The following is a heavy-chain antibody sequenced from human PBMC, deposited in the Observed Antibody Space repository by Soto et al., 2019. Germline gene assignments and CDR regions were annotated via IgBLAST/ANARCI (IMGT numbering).Heavy chain of an antibody. Sequence: EVQLVESGGGLVQPGGSLRLSCAASGFTFSDHYMDWVRQAPGKGLQWVGRTRNKADSYTTESAASMKGRCTLSRDDSKSSPYLKMNSLKTEDAAVYYCATGVVGAAGYWGRGTLVTVCS. V-gene: IGHV3-72*01. CDR3: ATGVVGAAGY. D-gene: IGHD1-26*01. CDR1: GFTFSDHY. CDR2: TRNKADSYTT. J-gene: IGHJ4*02.